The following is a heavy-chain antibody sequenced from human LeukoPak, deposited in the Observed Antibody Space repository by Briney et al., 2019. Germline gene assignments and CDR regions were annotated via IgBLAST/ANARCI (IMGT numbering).Heavy chain of an antibody. CDR2: THVTENT. CDR3: ARHIAAAGKFDY. CDR1: GASISDYY. V-gene: IGHV4-4*07. D-gene: IGHD6-13*01. J-gene: IGHJ4*02. Sequence: SETLSLTCNVSGASISDYYWTWIRQPAGRGLEWIGRTHVTENTKYNPSLRGRVTMSGDTSKKQVSLKLRSVTAADTAVYYCARHIAAAGKFDYWGQGTLVTVSS.